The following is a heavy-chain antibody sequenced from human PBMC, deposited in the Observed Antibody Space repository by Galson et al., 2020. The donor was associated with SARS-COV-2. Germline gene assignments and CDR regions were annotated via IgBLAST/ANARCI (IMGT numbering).Heavy chain of an antibody. CDR1: GYIFTTYS. V-gene: IGHV5-51*01. CDR3: ARRHDDYNWGLYYFDY. Sequence: KVSCKGSGYIFTTYSIGWIRQMPERGLEWMGIVNPVDSETKYSPSFQGQVTISADTSISTAYLQWNSLKSSDSAMYYCARRHDDYNWGLYYFDYWGQGALVTVSS. D-gene: IGHD3-16*01. CDR2: VNPVDSET. J-gene: IGHJ4*02.